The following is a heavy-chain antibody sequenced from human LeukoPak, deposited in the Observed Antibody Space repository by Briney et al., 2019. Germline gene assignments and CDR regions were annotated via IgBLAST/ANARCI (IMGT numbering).Heavy chain of an antibody. CDR1: GGSFSGYY. CDR3: ASTGDYDFWSGYHGYYFDY. V-gene: IGHV4-34*01. J-gene: IGHJ4*02. D-gene: IGHD3-3*01. Sequence: PSETLSLTCAVYGGSFSGYYWSWIRQPPGKGLEWIGEINHSGSTNYNPSLKSRVTISVDTSKNQFSLKLSSVTAADTAVYYCASTGDYDFWSGYHGYYFDYWGQGTLVTVSS. CDR2: INHSGST.